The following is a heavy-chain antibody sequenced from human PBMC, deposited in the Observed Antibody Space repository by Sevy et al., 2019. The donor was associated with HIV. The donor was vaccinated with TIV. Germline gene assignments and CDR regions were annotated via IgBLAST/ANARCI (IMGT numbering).Heavy chain of an antibody. Sequence: SETLSLTCTVSGGSISSYYWSWIRQPAGKGLEWIGRIYTSGSTNYNPSHKSRVTMSVDTSKNQFSLRLSSVTAADTAVYYCARDSRGYSGYDDYYYYYGMDVWGQGTTVTVSS. CDR3: ARDSRGYSGYDDYYYYYGMDV. CDR2: IYTSGST. J-gene: IGHJ6*02. D-gene: IGHD5-12*01. CDR1: GGSISSYY. V-gene: IGHV4-4*07.